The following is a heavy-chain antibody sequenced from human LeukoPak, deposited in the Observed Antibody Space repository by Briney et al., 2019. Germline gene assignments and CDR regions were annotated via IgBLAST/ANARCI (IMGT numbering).Heavy chain of an antibody. CDR2: ISGSGGST. J-gene: IGHJ4*02. CDR3: AKDRMVRGVRLRVPYDY. CDR1: GFTFSSYG. V-gene: IGHV3-23*01. D-gene: IGHD3-10*01. Sequence: PGGSLRLSCAASGFTFSSYGMSWVRQAPGKGLEWVSAISGSGGSTYYADSVKGRFTISRDNSKNTLYLQMNSLRAEDTAVYYCAKDRMVRGVRLRVPYDYWGQGTLVTVSS.